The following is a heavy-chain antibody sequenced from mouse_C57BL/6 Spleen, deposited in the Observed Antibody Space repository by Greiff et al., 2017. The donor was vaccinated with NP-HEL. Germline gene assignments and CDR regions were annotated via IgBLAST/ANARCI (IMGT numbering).Heavy chain of an antibody. J-gene: IGHJ2*01. CDR3: ARSDY. V-gene: IGHV1-50*01. CDR1: GYTFTGYW. CDR2: IDPSDSYT. Sequence: QVQLQQPGAELVKPGASVKLSCKASGYTFTGYWMQWVKQRPGQGLEWIGEIDPSDSYTNYNQKFKGKATLTVDTSSSTAYMQLSSLTSEDSAVYYCARSDYWGQGTTLTVSS.